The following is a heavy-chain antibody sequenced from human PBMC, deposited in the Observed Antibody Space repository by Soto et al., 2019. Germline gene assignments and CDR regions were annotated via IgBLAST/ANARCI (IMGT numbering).Heavy chain of an antibody. CDR2: ISGSGGST. J-gene: IGHJ6*02. D-gene: IGHD6-19*01. Sequence: GSLRLSCAASGFTFSSYAMSWVLQAPGKGLEWVSAISGSGGSTYYADSVKGRFTISRDNSKNTLYLQMNSLRAEDTAVYYCAESGWGSGYYGMDVWGQGTTVTVSS. CDR3: AESGWGSGYYGMDV. V-gene: IGHV3-23*01. CDR1: GFTFSSYA.